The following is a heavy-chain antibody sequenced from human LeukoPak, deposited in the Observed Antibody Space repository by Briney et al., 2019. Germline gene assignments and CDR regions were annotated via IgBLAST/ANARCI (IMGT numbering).Heavy chain of an antibody. D-gene: IGHD6-13*01. CDR1: GYSISSGYY. J-gene: IGHJ4*02. Sequence: SETLSLTCTVSGYSISSGYYWGWIRQPPGKGLEWIGSIYHSGSTYYNPSLKSRVTISVDTSKNQFSLKLSSVTAADTAVYYCASPKGYSSSWYTVFDYWGQGTLVTVSS. CDR3: ASPKGYSSSWYTVFDY. V-gene: IGHV4-38-2*02. CDR2: IYHSGST.